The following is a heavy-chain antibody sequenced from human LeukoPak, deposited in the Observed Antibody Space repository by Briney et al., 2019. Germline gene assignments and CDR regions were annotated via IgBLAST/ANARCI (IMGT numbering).Heavy chain of an antibody. CDR2: ISGTSSYI. Sequence: PGGSLRLSCAASGFTFSSHPMNWVRQAPGKGLEWVSSISGTSSYIYYADSVKGRFTISRDNAKNSLYLQMNSLRAEDAAVYYCAKGYGDYYYYGMDVWGQGTTVTVSS. CDR3: AKGYGDYYYYGMDV. V-gene: IGHV3-21*01. J-gene: IGHJ6*02. CDR1: GFTFSSHP. D-gene: IGHD4-17*01.